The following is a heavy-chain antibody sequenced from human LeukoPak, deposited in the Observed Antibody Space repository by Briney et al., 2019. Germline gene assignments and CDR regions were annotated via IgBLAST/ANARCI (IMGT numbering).Heavy chain of an antibody. Sequence: QAGGSLRLSCAASGFTFDTYKMHRVRQAPGKGLEYVSGINNNGDSTYYVTSVRGRFTISRDNIRNTLYLQMGSLRAEDTAVYYCARSSVEMTTIFAEYFDHWGRGTLVSVSS. D-gene: IGHD5-24*01. CDR2: INNNGDST. V-gene: IGHV3-64*01. CDR3: ARSSVEMTTIFAEYFDH. J-gene: IGHJ1*01. CDR1: GFTFDTYK.